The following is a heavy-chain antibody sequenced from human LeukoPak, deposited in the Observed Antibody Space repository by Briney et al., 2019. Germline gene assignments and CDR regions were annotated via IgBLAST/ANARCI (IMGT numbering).Heavy chain of an antibody. CDR2: INPSGGST. Sequence: GASVKVSRKASGYTFTSYYMHWVRQAPGQGLEWMGIINPSGGSTSYAQKFQGRVTMTRDMSTSTVYMELSSLRSEDTAVYYCARSRYYYGSGSYDFDYWGQGTLVTVSS. D-gene: IGHD3-10*01. J-gene: IGHJ4*02. CDR3: ARSRYYYGSGSYDFDY. CDR1: GYTFTSYY. V-gene: IGHV1-46*01.